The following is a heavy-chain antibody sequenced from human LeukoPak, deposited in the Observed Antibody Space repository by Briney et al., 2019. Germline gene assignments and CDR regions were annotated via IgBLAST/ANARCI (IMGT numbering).Heavy chain of an antibody. V-gene: IGHV4-59*01. J-gene: IGHJ6*02. Sequence: SETLSLTCTVSGGSISSYYWSWIRQPPGKGLEWIGYIYYSGSTNYNPSFKSRVTISVDTSKNQFSLKLSSVTAADTAVYYCARGGSSSWYSGHYYYGMDVWGQGTTVTVSS. D-gene: IGHD6-13*01. CDR1: GGSISSYY. CDR3: ARGGSSSWYSGHYYYGMDV. CDR2: IYYSGST.